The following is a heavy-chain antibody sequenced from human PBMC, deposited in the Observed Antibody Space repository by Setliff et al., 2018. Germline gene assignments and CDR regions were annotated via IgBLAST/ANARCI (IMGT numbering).Heavy chain of an antibody. J-gene: IGHJ5*02. CDR3: VPGRGS. CDR1: GFNFSINDMTYG. V-gene: IGHV3-23*01. Sequence: GGSLRLSCAASGFNFSINDMTYGMSWVRQAPGKGLQWVSGISGNSGSTYYAASVKGRFTISRDNSKNTLYLQMNNLRADDTAVFYCVPGRGSWGQGALVTVS. D-gene: IGHD6-25*01. CDR2: ISGNSGST.